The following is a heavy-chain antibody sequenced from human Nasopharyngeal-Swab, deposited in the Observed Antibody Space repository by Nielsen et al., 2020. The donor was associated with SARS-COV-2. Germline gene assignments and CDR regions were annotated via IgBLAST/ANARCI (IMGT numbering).Heavy chain of an antibody. CDR2: ISSSSSTI. J-gene: IGHJ4*02. V-gene: IGHV3-48*04. CDR3: ARDPDYDFWSGYSKSFDY. CDR1: GFTFSSYS. D-gene: IGHD3-3*01. Sequence: GGSLRLSCAASGFTFSSYSMNWVRQAPGKGLEWVSYISSSSSTIYYADSVKGRFTISRYNAKNSLYLQMNSLRAEDTAVYYCARDPDYDFWSGYSKSFDYWGQGTLVTVSS.